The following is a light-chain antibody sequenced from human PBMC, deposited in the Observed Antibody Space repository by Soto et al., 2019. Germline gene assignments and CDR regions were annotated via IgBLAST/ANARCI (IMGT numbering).Light chain of an antibody. CDR3: GTWDSSLSAYV. V-gene: IGLV1-51*01. CDR2: DNN. CDR1: SSNIGNNY. J-gene: IGLJ1*01. Sequence: QSVLTQPPSVYAAPGQKVTISCSGSSSNIGNNYVSWYQQLPGTAPKLLIYDNNKRPSGIPDRFSGSKSGTSATLGITGLQTGDEADYYCGTWDSSLSAYVVGTGTKLTV.